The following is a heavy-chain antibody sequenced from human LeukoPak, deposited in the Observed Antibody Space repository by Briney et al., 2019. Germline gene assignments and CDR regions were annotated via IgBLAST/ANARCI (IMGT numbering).Heavy chain of an antibody. CDR3: AKVPYGSGTRGGFDY. J-gene: IGHJ4*02. D-gene: IGHD3-10*01. V-gene: IGHV3-23*01. Sequence: PGGSLRLSCAASGFTFSSHGMNWVRQAPGKGLEWVSGIRGDGVTTYYADSVKGRFTISRDNSKNTLYLHMNSLRAEDTAVYYCAKVPYGSGTRGGFDYWGQGTLVTVSS. CDR1: GFTFSSHG. CDR2: IRGDGVTT.